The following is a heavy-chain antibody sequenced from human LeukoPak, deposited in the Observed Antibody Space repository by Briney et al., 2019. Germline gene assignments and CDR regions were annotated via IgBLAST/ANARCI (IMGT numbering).Heavy chain of an antibody. D-gene: IGHD5-12*01. CDR3: ASTYSGYAVG. CDR2: IYYTGTI. CDR1: GYSISSSNW. Sequence: SETLSLNCAVSGYSISSSNWWGWIRQPPGKGLEWIGYIYYTGTIYSNPSLRSRVTMSVDTSKNQFSLRLNSVTAVDTAVYYCASTYSGYAVGWGQGTLVTVSS. J-gene: IGHJ4*02. V-gene: IGHV4-28*05.